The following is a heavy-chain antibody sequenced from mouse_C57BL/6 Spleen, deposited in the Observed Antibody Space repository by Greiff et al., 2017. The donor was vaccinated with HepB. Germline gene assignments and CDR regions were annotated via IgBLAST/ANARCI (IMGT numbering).Heavy chain of an antibody. CDR1: GYTFTSYW. Sequence: VKLQQPGAELVRPGSSVKLSCKASGYTFTSYWMHWVKQRPIQGLEWIGNIDPSDSETHYNQKFKDKATLTVDKSSSTAYMQLSSLTSEDSAVDYCARGDSPYAMDYWGQGTSVTVSS. J-gene: IGHJ4*01. CDR2: IDPSDSET. CDR3: ARGDSPYAMDY. V-gene: IGHV1-52*01. D-gene: IGHD3-3*01.